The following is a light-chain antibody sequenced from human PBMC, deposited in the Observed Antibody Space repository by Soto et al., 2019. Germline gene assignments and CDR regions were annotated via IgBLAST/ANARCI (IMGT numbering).Light chain of an antibody. J-gene: IGKJ1*01. CDR3: QQYGFSRRT. CDR1: QSLSSSY. Sequence: EIVLTQSPGTLSLSPGERATLSCRASQSLSSSYLAWYQQKPGQAPRLLIYGSSRRATGIPARFNGSGSRTDLTLTISRREPEDFAVYYCQQYGFSRRTFGQGTKVDIK. CDR2: GSS. V-gene: IGKV3-20*01.